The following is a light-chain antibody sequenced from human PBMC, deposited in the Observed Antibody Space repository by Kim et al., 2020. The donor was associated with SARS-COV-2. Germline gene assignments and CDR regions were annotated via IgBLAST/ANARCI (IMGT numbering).Light chain of an antibody. Sequence: EIVLTQSPGTLSLSPGERATLSCRASQSLSSNYLAWYQQKPGQAPRLLIYGASSRATGIPDRFSGSGSGTDFTLTISRLEPEDFAVYYCQQYGSSPPLYTFGQGTKLEI. CDR2: GAS. CDR1: QSLSSNY. V-gene: IGKV3-20*01. J-gene: IGKJ2*01. CDR3: QQYGSSPPLYT.